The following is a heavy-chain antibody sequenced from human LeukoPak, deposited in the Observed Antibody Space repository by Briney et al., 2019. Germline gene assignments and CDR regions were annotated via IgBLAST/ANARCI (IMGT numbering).Heavy chain of an antibody. J-gene: IGHJ5*02. CDR3: ARVHNSGPGYCSGTSCYRLGGWFDT. Sequence: SETLSLTCSASGDSISYYYWTWIRQPAGKGLEWIGRIYSNGGTNYNPSLNSRVTMSIDTAKNQFSLNLSSVTAADTAIYYCARVHNSGPGYCSGTSCYRLGGWFDTWGQGTLVTVSS. CDR2: IYSNGGT. V-gene: IGHV4-4*07. CDR1: GDSISYYY. D-gene: IGHD2-2*02.